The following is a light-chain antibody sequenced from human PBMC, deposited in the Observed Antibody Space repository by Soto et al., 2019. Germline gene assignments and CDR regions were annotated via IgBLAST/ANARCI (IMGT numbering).Light chain of an antibody. CDR1: QSVLYSSNNKNY. J-gene: IGKJ3*01. Sequence: DMVMTQSPDSLAVSLGERATINCKSSQSVLYSSNNKNYLAWYQQKPGQPPKLLIYWASTRESGVPDRFSGSGSGTDFTLTISSLQAEDVAVYYCQQYYSTPLPFGPVTKVAI. CDR3: QQYYSTPLP. CDR2: WAS. V-gene: IGKV4-1*01.